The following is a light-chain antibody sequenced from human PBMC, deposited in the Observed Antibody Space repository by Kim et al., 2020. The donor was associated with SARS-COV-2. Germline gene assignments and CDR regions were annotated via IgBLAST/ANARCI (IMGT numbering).Light chain of an antibody. V-gene: IGLV1-47*01. Sequence: GEGVAGWCWGGGSGSGRGCVGGEEQLPGTAPKLLIYRNNQRPSGVPDRFSGSKSGTSASLAISGLRSEDEADYYCAAWDDSLSGWVFGGGTQLTVL. CDR2: RNN. CDR1: GSGSGRGC. J-gene: IGLJ3*02. CDR3: AAWDDSLSGWV.